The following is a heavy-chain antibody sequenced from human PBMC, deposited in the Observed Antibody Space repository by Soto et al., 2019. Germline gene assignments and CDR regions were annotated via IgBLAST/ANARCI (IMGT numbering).Heavy chain of an antibody. Sequence: EVQVVESGGGSVQPGGSLRLSCAASGFTFSVYYMHWIRQVPGKGLFWVCRIKTDGSSADYADSVKGRFTISRDNAKNTFSLLMNRLTVEDTAVYYCARGLYSASVGYDHWGEGALVTVSS. CDR3: ARGLYSASVGYDH. D-gene: IGHD4-4*01. CDR2: IKTDGSSA. J-gene: IGHJ4*02. CDR1: GFTFSVYY. V-gene: IGHV3-74*01.